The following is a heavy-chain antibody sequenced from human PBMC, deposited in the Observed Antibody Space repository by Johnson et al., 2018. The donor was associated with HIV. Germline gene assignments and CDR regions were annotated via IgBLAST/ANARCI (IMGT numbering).Heavy chain of an antibody. J-gene: IGHJ3*02. CDR1: GFTFNSYG. CDR3: AKEYLGRWAHNYYDSSGSDDSFDI. V-gene: IGHV3-30*18. CDR2: ISYDGSNK. Sequence: QVQLVESGGGVVQPGGSLRLSCAASGFTFNSYGMHWVRQAPGKGLEWVAVISYDGSNKYYADSVKGRFTISRDNSKNMLYLQMNSLRAEGTAVYYCAKEYLGRWAHNYYDSSGSDDSFDIWGQGTMVTVSS. D-gene: IGHD3-22*01.